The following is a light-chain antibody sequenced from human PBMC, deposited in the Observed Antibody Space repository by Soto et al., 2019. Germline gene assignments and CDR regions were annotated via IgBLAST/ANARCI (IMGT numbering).Light chain of an antibody. V-gene: IGKV3-20*01. Sequence: EIVLTQSPGTLSLSPGERATLSCRASQSVTNDYLAWYQHKPGQAPRLLIYGASSGATDIPDRFSGSGSGTDFTLTISRLEPEDFAVYYCQQYGSSPITFGSETRLEIK. CDR3: QQYGSSPIT. CDR2: GAS. J-gene: IGKJ5*01. CDR1: QSVTNDY.